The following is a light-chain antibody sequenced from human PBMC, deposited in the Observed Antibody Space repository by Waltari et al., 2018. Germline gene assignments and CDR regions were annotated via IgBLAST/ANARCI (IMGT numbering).Light chain of an antibody. V-gene: IGLV1-44*01. J-gene: IGLJ3*02. CDR2: HIN. Sequence: QSLVTQSPSVSGTPGQRVTISCSASGSRIGSIDLNWYQQFPGTAPHLLICHINVRPSGVPDRFSGSRSGTSATLTISGLQSEDEADYYCAAWFDSLNGWVFGGGTKVTVL. CDR3: AAWFDSLNGWV. CDR1: GSRIGSID.